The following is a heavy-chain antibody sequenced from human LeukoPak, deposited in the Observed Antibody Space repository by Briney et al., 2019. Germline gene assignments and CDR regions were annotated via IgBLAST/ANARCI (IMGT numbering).Heavy chain of an antibody. D-gene: IGHD3-10*01. Sequence: PGGSLRLSCAASGFTFNTYSMNWVRQAPGKGLEWVSYISSSSNTIYYSDSVKGRFTISRDNAKNSLYLQMNSLRAEDTAIYYCARASITMVRLLFDPWGQGTLVTVSS. V-gene: IGHV3-48*04. CDR1: GFTFNTYS. J-gene: IGHJ5*02. CDR2: ISSSSNTI. CDR3: ARASITMVRLLFDP.